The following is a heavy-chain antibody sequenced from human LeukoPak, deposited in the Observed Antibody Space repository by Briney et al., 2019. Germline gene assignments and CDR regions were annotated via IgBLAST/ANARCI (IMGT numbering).Heavy chain of an antibody. CDR3: ARGDRDYYDSSGYYKFDY. CDR1: GCSISSYD. CDR2: IYYSGST. V-gene: IGHV4-59*01. D-gene: IGHD3-22*01. Sequence: SETLSLTCTVSGCSISSYDWSWIRQPPGKGLEWIGYIYYSGSTNYNPSLKSRVTISVDTSKNQFSLKLSSVTAADTAVYYCARGDRDYYDSSGYYKFDYWGQGTLVTVSS. J-gene: IGHJ4*02.